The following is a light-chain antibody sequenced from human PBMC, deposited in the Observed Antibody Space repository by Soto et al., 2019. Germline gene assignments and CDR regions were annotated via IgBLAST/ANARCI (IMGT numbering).Light chain of an antibody. J-gene: IGKJ3*01. CDR2: GAS. CDR1: QSVSTY. Sequence: IVLTQSPATLSLSPGERATLCFRASQSVSTYLAWYQHKPGQAPRLLIYGASSRATGIPDRFSGSGSGTDFTLTISRLEPEDFSVYYCHQYGTAPLTFGPGTKVD. V-gene: IGKV3-20*01. CDR3: HQYGTAPLT.